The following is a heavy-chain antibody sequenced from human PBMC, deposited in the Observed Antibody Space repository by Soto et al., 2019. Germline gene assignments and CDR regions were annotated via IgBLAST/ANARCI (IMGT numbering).Heavy chain of an antibody. CDR2: FYSSGSI. J-gene: IGHJ5*02. Sequence: SETLSLTCFVSGYSITAGGYYWSWIRHHPGKGLEWIGSFYSSGSIIYNPSLRSRVSISGDTSSNQFSMSLTSVTAADTARYYCARMYSSGSGWFHPWGQGTLVTVS. CDR3: ARMYSSGSGWFHP. V-gene: IGHV4-31*03. D-gene: IGHD6-19*01. CDR1: GYSITAGGYY.